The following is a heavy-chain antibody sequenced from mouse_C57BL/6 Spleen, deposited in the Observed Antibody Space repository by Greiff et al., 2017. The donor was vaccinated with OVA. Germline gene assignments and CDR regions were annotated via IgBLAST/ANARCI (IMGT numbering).Heavy chain of an antibody. V-gene: IGHV1-42*01. D-gene: IGHD2-2*01. CDR1: GYSFTGYY. Sequence: EVQLQQSGPELVKPGASVKISCKASGYSFTGYYMNWVKQSPEKSLEWIGEINPSTGGTTYNQKFKAKATLTVDKSSSTAYMQLKSLTSEDSAVYYCARWGYYGYDGAYYFDYWGQGTTLTVSS. J-gene: IGHJ2*01. CDR2: INPSTGGT. CDR3: ARWGYYGYDGAYYFDY.